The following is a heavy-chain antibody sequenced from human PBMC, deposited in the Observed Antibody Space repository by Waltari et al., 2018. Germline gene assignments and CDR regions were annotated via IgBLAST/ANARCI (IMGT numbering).Heavy chain of an antibody. V-gene: IGHV3-7*01. Sequence: EVQLVESGGGLVQPGGSLRLSCAASGFTFSSYWMSWVRQAPGKGLEWVANIKQDGSEKYYVDSVKGRFTISRDNAKNSLYLQMNSLRAEDTAVYYGARDPSYYDSSGYYGRYFDYWGQGTLVTVSS. CDR3: ARDPSYYDSSGYYGRYFDY. D-gene: IGHD3-22*01. J-gene: IGHJ4*02. CDR2: IKQDGSEK. CDR1: GFTFSSYW.